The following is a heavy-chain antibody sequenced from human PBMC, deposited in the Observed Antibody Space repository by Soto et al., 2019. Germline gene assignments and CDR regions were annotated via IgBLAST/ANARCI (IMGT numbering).Heavy chain of an antibody. V-gene: IGHV3-7*01. CDR2: IKQDGSEK. Sequence: GGSLRLSCAASGFTFSSYWMSWVRQAPGKGLKWVANIKQDGSEKYYVDSVKGRFTISRDNAKNSLYLQMNSLRAEDTAVYYCARDSDYYGSGSYFPYWGQGTLVTVSS. J-gene: IGHJ4*02. CDR3: ARDSDYYGSGSYFPY. D-gene: IGHD3-10*01. CDR1: GFTFSSYW.